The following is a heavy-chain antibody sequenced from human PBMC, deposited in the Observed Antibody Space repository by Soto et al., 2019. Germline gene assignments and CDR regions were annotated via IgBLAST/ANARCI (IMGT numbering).Heavy chain of an antibody. CDR3: ASRYDSSDY. CDR1: GGTFSSDT. Sequence: QVQLVQSGAEVKKPGSSVKVSCKASGGTFSSDTISWVRRAPGQGLEWMGRIIPILGIANYAQKLQGRVTITADKSTSTAYMELSSLKSADTAVYYCASRYDSSDYGGQGTLVTVSS. D-gene: IGHD3-22*01. J-gene: IGHJ4*02. CDR2: IIPILGIA. V-gene: IGHV1-69*02.